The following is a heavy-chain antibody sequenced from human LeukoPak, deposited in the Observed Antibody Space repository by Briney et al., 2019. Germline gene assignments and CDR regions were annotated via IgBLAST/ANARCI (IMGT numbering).Heavy chain of an antibody. CDR3: ARVSISPGYYYYYYMDV. CDR2: IYTSGST. CDR1: GGSISSYY. D-gene: IGHD3-3*01. Sequence: PSETLSLTCTVSGGSISSYYWSWIRQPAGKGLEWIGRIYTSGSTNYNPSLKSRVTMSVDTSKNQFSLKLSSVTAADTAVYYCARVSISPGYYYYYYMDVWGKGTTVTISS. J-gene: IGHJ6*03. V-gene: IGHV4-4*07.